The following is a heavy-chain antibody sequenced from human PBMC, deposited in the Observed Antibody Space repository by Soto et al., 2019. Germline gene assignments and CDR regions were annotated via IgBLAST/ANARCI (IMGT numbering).Heavy chain of an antibody. CDR3: ARRPIFAPNWFDP. Sequence: QLQLQESGPGLVKPSETLSLTCTVSGGSISSSSYYWGWIRQPPGKGLEWIGSIYYSGSTYYNPSLKSRVTISVDTSKNQFSLKLSSVTAADTAVYYCARRPIFAPNWFDPWGQGTLVTVSS. CDR1: GGSISSSSYY. J-gene: IGHJ5*02. D-gene: IGHD3-3*01. V-gene: IGHV4-39*01. CDR2: IYYSGST.